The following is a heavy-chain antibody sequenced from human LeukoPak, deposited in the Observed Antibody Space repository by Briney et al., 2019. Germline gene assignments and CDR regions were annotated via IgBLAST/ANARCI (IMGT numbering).Heavy chain of an antibody. D-gene: IGHD3-10*01. J-gene: IGHJ3*02. CDR2: IYSDGDT. CDR3: ARGRGVNAFDI. CDR1: GFPVKTNY. Sequence: GGSLRLSCRVSGFPVKTNYMTWVRQAPGKGLEWVSVIYSDGDTFYGDSVKGRFTFSRDDSHNTLYLQMNSLRGEDTATYYCARGRGVNAFDIWGQGTMVTVSS. V-gene: IGHV3-53*01.